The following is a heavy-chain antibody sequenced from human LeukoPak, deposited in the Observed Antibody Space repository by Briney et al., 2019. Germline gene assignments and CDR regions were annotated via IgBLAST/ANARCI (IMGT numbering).Heavy chain of an antibody. V-gene: IGHV1-18*04. D-gene: IGHD3-9*01. Sequence: ASVKVSCKASEYTLTDYYIHWVRQAPGQGLEWMGWISAYNGNTNYAQKLQGRVTMTTDTSTSTAYMELRSLRSDDTAVYYCARGDFDWFYWGQGILVTVSS. CDR1: EYTLTDYY. CDR3: ARGDFDWFY. J-gene: IGHJ4*02. CDR2: ISAYNGNT.